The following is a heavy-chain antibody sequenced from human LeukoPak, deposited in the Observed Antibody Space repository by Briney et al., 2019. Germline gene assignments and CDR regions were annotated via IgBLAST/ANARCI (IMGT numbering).Heavy chain of an antibody. CDR1: GGSISSGGYY. CDR3: ARERPYSED. CDR2: IYHSGST. J-gene: IGHJ4*02. V-gene: IGHV4-30-2*01. D-gene: IGHD2-15*01. Sequence: SETLSLTCTVSGGSISSGGYYWSWIRQPPGKGLEWIGYIYHSGSTYYNPSLKSRVTISVDRSKNQFSLKLSSVTAADTAVYYRARERPYSEDWGQGTLVTVSS.